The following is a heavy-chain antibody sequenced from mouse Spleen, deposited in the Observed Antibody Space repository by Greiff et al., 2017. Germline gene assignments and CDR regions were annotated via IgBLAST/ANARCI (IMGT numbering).Heavy chain of an antibody. CDR2: IYPGSGNT. CDR1: GYTFTDYY. J-gene: IGHJ2*01. CDR3: ARRDLWEYFDY. Sequence: LMESGPELVKPGASVKISCKASGYTFTDYYINWVKQTPGQGLEWIGWIYPGSGNTKYNEKFKGKATLTVDTSSSTAYMQLSSLTSEDTAVYFCARRDLWEYFDYWGQGTTLTVSS. D-gene: IGHD4-1*01. V-gene: IGHV1-84*02.